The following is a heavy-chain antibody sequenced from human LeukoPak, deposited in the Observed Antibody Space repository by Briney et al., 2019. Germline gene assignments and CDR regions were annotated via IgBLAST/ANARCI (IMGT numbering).Heavy chain of an antibody. D-gene: IGHD5-12*01. CDR3: ARGGDSGYDRSLDY. CDR2: INHSGST. CDR1: GGSFSGYY. V-gene: IGHV4-34*01. Sequence: SETLSLTCAVYGGSFSGYYWSWIRQPPGKGLEWIGEINHSGSTNYNPSLKSRVTISVDTSKNQFSLKLSSVTAADTAVYYCARGGDSGYDRSLDYWGQGTLVTVSS. J-gene: IGHJ4*02.